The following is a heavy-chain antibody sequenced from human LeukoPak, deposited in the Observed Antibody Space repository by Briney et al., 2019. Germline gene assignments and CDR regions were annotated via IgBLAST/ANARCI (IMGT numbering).Heavy chain of an antibody. CDR3: ARGGPRDGYDY. V-gene: IGHV3-74*01. D-gene: IGHD5-18*01. Sequence: GGSLRLSCAASRFTFSTYWMHWVRQAPGKGLVWVSRINSDGSSTGYADSVKGRFTISRDNAKNTLYLQMNSLRAEDTAVYYCARGGPRDGYDYWGQGTLVTVSS. CDR2: INSDGSST. J-gene: IGHJ4*02. CDR1: RFTFSTYW.